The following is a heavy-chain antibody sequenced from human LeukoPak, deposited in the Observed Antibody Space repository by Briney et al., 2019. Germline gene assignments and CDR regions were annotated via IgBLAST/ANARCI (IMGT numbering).Heavy chain of an antibody. CDR1: GGTISRYY. J-gene: IGHJ6*02. CDR3: ARDTTVTPYYYYGMDV. Sequence: SETLSLTCTVSGGTISRYYWSWIRQPPGKGLEWIGYIYYSGSTNYNPSLKSRVTISVDTSKNQFSLKLSSVTAADTAVYYCARDTTVTPYYYYGMDVWGQGTTGTVSS. V-gene: IGHV4-59*01. CDR2: IYYSGST. D-gene: IGHD4-17*01.